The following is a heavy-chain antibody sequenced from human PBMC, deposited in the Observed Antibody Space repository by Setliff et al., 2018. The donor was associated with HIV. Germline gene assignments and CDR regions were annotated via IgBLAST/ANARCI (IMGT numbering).Heavy chain of an antibody. CDR2: IYPDDSDT. CDR3: ARHLRETYYYGSGSLGVAFDI. Sequence: GESLKISCKGSGTSFTTYWIGWVRQMPGKGLEWMGIIYPDDSDTRYNTSFQGQVTISADKSINTAYLQWSSLRASDTAMYYCARHLRETYYYGSGSLGVAFDIWGQGTMVTVSS. D-gene: IGHD3-10*01. V-gene: IGHV5-51*01. CDR1: GTSFTTYW. J-gene: IGHJ3*02.